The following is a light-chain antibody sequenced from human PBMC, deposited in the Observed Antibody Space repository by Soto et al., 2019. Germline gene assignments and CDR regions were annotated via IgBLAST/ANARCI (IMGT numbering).Light chain of an antibody. CDR3: QYRGYWPPGAT. V-gene: IGKV3-11*01. CDR1: QSVVDH. CDR2: DAS. J-gene: IGKJ4*01. Sequence: EIVLTHFPATLSLSPGERATLSCRASQSVVDHLAWYQQKPGQAPRLLIYDASNRATGISATFSGSGSGTDFTLTISSLEPEDFVVCYCQYRGYWPPGATFGGGTKVEI.